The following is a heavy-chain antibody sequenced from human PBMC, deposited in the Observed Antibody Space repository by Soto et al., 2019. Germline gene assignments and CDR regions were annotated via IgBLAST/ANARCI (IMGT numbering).Heavy chain of an antibody. J-gene: IGHJ3*02. V-gene: IGHV3-23*01. CDR3: GKTDNGWFSAFDI. D-gene: IGHD6-19*01. CDR2: ISGSGGTT. Sequence: EVQLLESGGGLVQPGGSLRLSCAASGFTFSSYAMSWVRQAPGKGLEWVSAISGSGGTTYYADSVKGRFTFSRDNSKNTLYLQVNSLRAEDPVVYYCGKTDNGWFSAFDIWGQGTMVTVSS. CDR1: GFTFSSYA.